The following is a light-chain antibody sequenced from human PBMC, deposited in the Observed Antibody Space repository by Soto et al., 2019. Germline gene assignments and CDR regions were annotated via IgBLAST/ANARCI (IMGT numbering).Light chain of an antibody. J-gene: IGKJ1*01. CDR2: GAS. CDR3: QHYKNYPWT. CDR1: QAVGRY. Sequence: AIRMTQSPSSLSASAGARVAIACRASQAVGRYLAWYQQKPGQAPKLLIYGASTLQSGVPSRFSGGGSGTDFTLTISCLQSEDFATYYCQHYKNYPWTFGQGTKVEIK. V-gene: IGKV1-8*01.